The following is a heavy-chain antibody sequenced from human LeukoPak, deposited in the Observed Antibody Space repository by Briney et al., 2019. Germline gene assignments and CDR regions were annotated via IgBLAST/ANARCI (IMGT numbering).Heavy chain of an antibody. D-gene: IGHD6-19*01. J-gene: IGHJ4*02. CDR1: GYTFTAYF. Sequence: ASVKVSCKASGYTFTAYFIHWVRQAPGQGLEWMGWINPNSGGAQYSQKFQGRVTMTRDTSISTAYMELSRLRSDDTAVYYCVRSTSGWYPHFDCWGQGTLVTGSS. V-gene: IGHV1-2*02. CDR2: INPNSGGA. CDR3: VRSTSGWYPHFDC.